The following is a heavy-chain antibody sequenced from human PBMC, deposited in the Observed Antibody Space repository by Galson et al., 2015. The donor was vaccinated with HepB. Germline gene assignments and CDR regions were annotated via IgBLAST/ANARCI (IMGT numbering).Heavy chain of an antibody. D-gene: IGHD6-13*01. Sequence: SLRLSCAASGFTFSRYWMTWVRQAPEKGLECVATVKEDGSDKHYVDSVKGRFTISRDNAKNSLYLQMNSLRAEDTAVYYCATLTATGPHWYFDLWGRGTLVTVSS. CDR1: GFTFSRYW. J-gene: IGHJ2*01. V-gene: IGHV3-7*03. CDR2: VKEDGSDK. CDR3: ATLTATGPHWYFDL.